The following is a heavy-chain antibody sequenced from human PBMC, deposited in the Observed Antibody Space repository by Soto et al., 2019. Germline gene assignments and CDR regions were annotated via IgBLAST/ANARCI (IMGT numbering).Heavy chain of an antibody. CDR2: ICPGYSDT. CDR3: ARIGAGTTYDY. D-gene: IGHD1-7*01. V-gene: IGHV5-51*01. J-gene: IGHJ4*02. CDR1: GYSFSSCW. Sequence: ESLKLSCNGSGYSFSSCWIGWVGQMPGKGLEWMGIICPGYSDTRYSTSFQGQVTISCDKSISTAYLQWSSLKASDTAMYYCARIGAGTTYDYWGQGTLVTVSS.